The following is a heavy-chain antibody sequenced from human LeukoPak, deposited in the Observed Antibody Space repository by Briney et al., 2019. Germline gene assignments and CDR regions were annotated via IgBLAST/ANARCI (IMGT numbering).Heavy chain of an antibody. CDR2: SETSRKT. CDR3: VQEARRDGYKLAPVAEH. D-gene: IGHD5-24*01. J-gene: IGHJ1*01. CDR1: DLTVSSNY. Sequence: GGSLRLSCAASDLTVSSNYMSWVRQTPGKGLEWVSAISETSRKTYYSDPVKGRFTISRDNSKNTLYLQMNDLRDEDTAVYYCVQEARRDGYKLAPVAEHWGQGTLVTVSS. V-gene: IGHV3-53*01.